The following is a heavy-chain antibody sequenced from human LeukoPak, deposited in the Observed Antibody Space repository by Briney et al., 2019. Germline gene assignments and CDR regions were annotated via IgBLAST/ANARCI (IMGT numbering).Heavy chain of an antibody. D-gene: IGHD2-21*02. Sequence: GGSLRPSCAASGFTFSDYYMSWIRQAPGKGLEWVSYISSSGSTIYYADSVKGRFTISRDNAKNSLYLQMNSLRAEDTAVYYCARDLAYCGGDCYSGYFDYWGQGTLVTVSS. CDR3: ARDLAYCGGDCYSGYFDY. CDR1: GFTFSDYY. J-gene: IGHJ4*02. CDR2: ISSSGSTI. V-gene: IGHV3-11*01.